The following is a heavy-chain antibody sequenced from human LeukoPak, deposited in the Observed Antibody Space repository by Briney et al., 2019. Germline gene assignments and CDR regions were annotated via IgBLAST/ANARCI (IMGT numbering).Heavy chain of an antibody. Sequence: TGGSLRLSCAASGFTFSSYWMSWIRQPPGKGLEWIGYIYYSGSTNYNPSLKSRVTISVDTSKNQFFLKLSSVTAADTAVYYCARGVTRGYIYGDWSQGTLVTVSS. J-gene: IGHJ4*02. D-gene: IGHD5-18*01. CDR1: GFTFSSYW. CDR2: IYYSGST. V-gene: IGHV4-59*12. CDR3: ARGVTRGYIYGD.